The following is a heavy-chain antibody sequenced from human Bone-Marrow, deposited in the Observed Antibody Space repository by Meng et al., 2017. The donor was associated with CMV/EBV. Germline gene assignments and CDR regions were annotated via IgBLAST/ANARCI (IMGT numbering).Heavy chain of an antibody. V-gene: IGHV4-39*01. CDR1: GGSISSSRYY. CDR3: ARSSTVTTNYYYGMDV. CDR2: IYYSGST. J-gene: IGHJ6*02. D-gene: IGHD4-11*01. Sequence: SETLPLTCTVSGGSISSSRYYWGWIRQPPGKGLEWIGSIYYSGSTYYNPSLKSRVTISVDTSKNQFSLKLSSVTAADTAVYYCARSSTVTTNYYYGMDVWGQGTTVTVSS.